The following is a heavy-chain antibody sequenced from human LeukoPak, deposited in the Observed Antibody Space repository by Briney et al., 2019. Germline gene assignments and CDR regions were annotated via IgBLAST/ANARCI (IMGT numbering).Heavy chain of an antibody. D-gene: IGHD5-12*01. CDR2: IDSRDNT. V-gene: IGHV3-53*04. CDR1: GFTVRNNH. J-gene: IGHJ5*02. CDR3: ARESTPLSGAFDP. Sequence: GSLRLSCAASGFTVRNNHMSWVRQAPGKGLEWVSVIDSRDNTYHADSVKGRFTISRHTSKNTLYLQMNSLRAEDTAVYYCARESTPLSGAFDPWGAGTLVTVSS.